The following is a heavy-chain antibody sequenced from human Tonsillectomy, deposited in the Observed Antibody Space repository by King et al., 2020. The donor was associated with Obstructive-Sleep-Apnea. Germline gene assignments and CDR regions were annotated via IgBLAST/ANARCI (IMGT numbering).Heavy chain of an antibody. CDR3: ARDLTAMALFDP. V-gene: IGHV1-2*02. CDR2: INSNSGDT. D-gene: IGHD5-18*01. J-gene: IGHJ5*02. CDR1: GYTFTGYY. Sequence: QLVQSGAEVKKPGASVKVSCKASGYTFTGYYMHWVRQAPGQGLEWMGWINSNSGDTNYAQKFQGRVTMTRDTSISTAYMELSRLRSDDTAVYYCARDLTAMALFDPWGQGTLVTVSS.